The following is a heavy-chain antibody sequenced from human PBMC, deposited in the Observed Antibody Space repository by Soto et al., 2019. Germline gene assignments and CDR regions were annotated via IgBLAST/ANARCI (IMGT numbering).Heavy chain of an antibody. D-gene: IGHD2-2*01. V-gene: IGHV1-8*01. J-gene: IGHJ6*04. CDR1: GYTFTSYD. CDR2: MNPNSGNT. CDR3: AGEGRCITASCYGNYGKDV. Sequence: ASVKVSCKASGYTFTSYDINWVRQATGQGLEWMGWMNPNSGNTGYAQKFQGRVTMTRNTSISTAYMELSSLRSEDTAVYYCAGEGRCITASCYGNYGKDVWGKGTTVTVYS.